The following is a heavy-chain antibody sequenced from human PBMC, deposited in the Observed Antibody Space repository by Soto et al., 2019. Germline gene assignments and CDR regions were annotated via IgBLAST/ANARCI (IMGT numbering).Heavy chain of an antibody. CDR2: ISYTGSNK. CDR3: ARDPQYYDSSGDPDY. CDR1: GFTFSNYP. V-gene: IGHV3-30-3*01. Sequence: QVQLVESGGGVVQPGRSLRLSCVAAGFTFSNYPMHWVRQAPGKGLEWVAVISYTGSNKYYADSVKGRFTISRDNSKNTLYLQMNSLRAEDTAMYYCARDPQYYDSSGDPDYWGQGTLVTVSS. D-gene: IGHD3-22*01. J-gene: IGHJ4*02.